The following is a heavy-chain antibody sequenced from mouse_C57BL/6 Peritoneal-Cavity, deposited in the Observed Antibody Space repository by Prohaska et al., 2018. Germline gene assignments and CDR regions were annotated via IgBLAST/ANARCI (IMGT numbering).Heavy chain of an antibody. CDR2: IKSDGSAI. V-gene: IGHV11-2*01. CDR1: GFTFSGFW. CDR3: MRYGNYWYFDV. D-gene: IGHD2-1*01. Sequence: EVQLLETGGGLVQPGGSRGLSCEGSGFTFSGFWMRWVRQTHGETLEWIGVIKSDGSAINYGPSIKDRVTIFRDNDKSTLYLQMSNVRSEDTATYFCMRYGNYWYFDVWGTGTTVTVSS. J-gene: IGHJ1*03.